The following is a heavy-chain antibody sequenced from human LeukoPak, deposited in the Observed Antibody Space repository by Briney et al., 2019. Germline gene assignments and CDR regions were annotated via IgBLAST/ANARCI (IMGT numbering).Heavy chain of an antibody. CDR2: IYTSGST. CDR3: ARGDWYH. V-gene: IGHV4-61*02. CDR1: GGSISSGSYY. Sequence: SQTLSLTCTVSGGSISSGSYYWSWIRQPAGKGLEWIGRIYTSGSTNYNPSLKSRVTISVDTSKNQFSLKLSSVTAADTAVYYCARGDWYHWGQGTLVTVSS. D-gene: IGHD2-21*01. J-gene: IGHJ5*02.